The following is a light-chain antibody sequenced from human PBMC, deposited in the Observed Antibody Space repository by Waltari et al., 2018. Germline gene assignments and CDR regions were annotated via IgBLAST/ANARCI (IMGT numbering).Light chain of an antibody. CDR3: GTWDDSLNGPL. CDR2: SNN. J-gene: IGLJ2*01. V-gene: IGLV1-44*01. CDR1: SSNIGSNT. Sequence: QSLLTQAPSASGTPGQTVTISCSGSSSNIGSNTVNWYQQLPGTAPKLLIFSNNRRPSGVPARFSGSKSGTSASLAISGLQSEDEADYCCGTWDDSLNGPLFGGGTKVTVL.